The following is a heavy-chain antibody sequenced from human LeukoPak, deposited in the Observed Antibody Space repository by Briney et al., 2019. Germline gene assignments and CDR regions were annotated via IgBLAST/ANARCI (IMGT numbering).Heavy chain of an antibody. CDR3: ARLGLTADAFDY. D-gene: IGHD4/OR15-4a*01. J-gene: IGHJ4*02. V-gene: IGHV4-31*03. CDR1: GGSISSGGYS. CDR2: IYYSGST. Sequence: SQTLSLTCTVSGGSISSGGYSWSWIRQHPGKGLEWIGYIYYSGSTNHNPSLKSRVTISVDTSKNQFSLKLSSVTAADTAVYYCARLGLTADAFDYWGQGTLVTVSS.